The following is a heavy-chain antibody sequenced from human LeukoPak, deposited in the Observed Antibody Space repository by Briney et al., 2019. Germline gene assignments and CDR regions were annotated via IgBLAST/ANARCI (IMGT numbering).Heavy chain of an antibody. CDR2: IYYSGST. V-gene: IGHV4-31*03. CDR3: ARGTVPLDYSSTSCYKGGFDY. J-gene: IGHJ4*02. D-gene: IGHD2-2*02. Sequence: PSQTLSLTCTVSGGSISSGGYHWSWIRQHPGKGLEWIGYIYYSGSTYYNPSLKSRVTISVDTSKNQFSLKLSSVTAADTAVYYCARGTVPLDYSSTSCYKGGFDYWGQGALVTVSS. CDR1: GGSISSGGYH.